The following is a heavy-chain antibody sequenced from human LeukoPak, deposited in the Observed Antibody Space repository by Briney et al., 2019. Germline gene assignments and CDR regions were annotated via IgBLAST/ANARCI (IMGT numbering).Heavy chain of an antibody. J-gene: IGHJ3*02. D-gene: IGHD1-26*01. CDR1: GGSISSYY. CDR3: ARGELARGADAFDI. V-gene: IGHV4-4*07. CDR2: IYTSGST. Sequence: PSETLSLTCTVSGGSISSYYWSWIRQPAGKGLEWIGRIYTSGSTNYNPSLKSRVTMSVDTSKNQFSLKLSSVTAADTAVYYCARGELARGADAFDIWGQGTMVTVST.